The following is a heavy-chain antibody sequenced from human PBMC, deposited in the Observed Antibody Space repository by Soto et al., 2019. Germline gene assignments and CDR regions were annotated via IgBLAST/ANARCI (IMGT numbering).Heavy chain of an antibody. D-gene: IGHD2-2*01. Sequence: SETLSLTCTVSGDSLSNYNCHWVRQSAGKGLEWIGRIYSDGRAYYIPSLKSRVPMSLETLNNQISLRLSSVTAADTAKYYCARERTYQLSGDDTLDIWGLATMVP. J-gene: IGHJ3*02. CDR2: IYSDGRA. CDR1: GDSLSNYN. V-gene: IGHV4-4*07. CDR3: ARERTYQLSGDDTLDI.